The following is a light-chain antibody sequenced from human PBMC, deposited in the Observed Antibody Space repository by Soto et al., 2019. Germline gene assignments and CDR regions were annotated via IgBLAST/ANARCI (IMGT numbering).Light chain of an antibody. CDR3: QQYNSMLS. CDR1: HDVSRN. Sequence: DIQMTQSPSSLSASVGDRVTIACQSSHDVSRNLNWFQQKPGEAPKLLIYDASNLERGVPSRFSGSGSGTDFNLTISSLQPEDVATYYCQQYNSMLSFGGGTEVEMK. J-gene: IGKJ4*01. V-gene: IGKV1-33*01. CDR2: DAS.